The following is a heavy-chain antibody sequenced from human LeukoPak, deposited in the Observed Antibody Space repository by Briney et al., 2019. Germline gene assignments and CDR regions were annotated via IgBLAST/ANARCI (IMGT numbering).Heavy chain of an antibody. D-gene: IGHD2-2*01. CDR1: GFPFSTYD. CDR3: AKGSCSSHICYYFYYMDD. V-gene: IGHV3-23*01. Sequence: GGSLRLSCAASGFPFSTYDMTWVRQAPGKALEWVSAIRVTDGSAYYADSVKGRFTISRDNSKNTLYLQMNSLRAEDTAKYYCAKGSCSSHICYYFYYMDDWGKGTTVTVSS. J-gene: IGHJ6*03. CDR2: IRVTDGSA.